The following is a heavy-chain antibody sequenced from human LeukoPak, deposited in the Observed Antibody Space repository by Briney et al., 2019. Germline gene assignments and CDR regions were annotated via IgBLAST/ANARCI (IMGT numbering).Heavy chain of an antibody. CDR2: INPNSGGT. Sequence: ASVTVSCKASGYTFTGYYMHWVRQAPGQGLEWMGWINPNSGGTNYAQKFQGRVTMTRDTSISTAYMELSRLRSDDTAVYYCARVEYYYDSSGPDYWGQGTLVTVSS. V-gene: IGHV1-2*02. CDR1: GYTFTGYY. CDR3: ARVEYYYDSSGPDY. D-gene: IGHD3-22*01. J-gene: IGHJ4*02.